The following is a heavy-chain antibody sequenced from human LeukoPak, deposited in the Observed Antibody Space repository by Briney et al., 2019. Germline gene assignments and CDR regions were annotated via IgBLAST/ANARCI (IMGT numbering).Heavy chain of an antibody. J-gene: IGHJ4*02. D-gene: IGHD2-8*02. CDR3: ARDSAQCTGGYCYLVS. CDR1: GFTFSSDW. CDR2: IKSDGSST. Sequence: GGSLRLSCAASGFTFSSDWMQWVRQAPGKGLVWVSRIKSDGSSTKYADSVKGRFTISRDNAKNTLYLQMNSLRAEDTAVYYCARDSAQCTGGYCYLVSWGQGTLVTVSS. V-gene: IGHV3-74*01.